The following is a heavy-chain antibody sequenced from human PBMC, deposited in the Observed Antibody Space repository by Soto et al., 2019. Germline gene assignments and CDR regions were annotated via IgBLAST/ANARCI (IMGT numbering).Heavy chain of an antibody. Sequence: RASVKVSCKASGYTFTSYDINWVRQATGQGLEWMGWMNPDSGNTGYAQKFQGRVTMTRNTSISTAYMELSSLRSEDTAVYYCARRRTRYCSSTSCYTNWFDPWGQGTLVTVSS. CDR1: GYTFTSYD. J-gene: IGHJ5*02. CDR3: ARRRTRYCSSTSCYTNWFDP. V-gene: IGHV1-8*01. CDR2: MNPDSGNT. D-gene: IGHD2-2*02.